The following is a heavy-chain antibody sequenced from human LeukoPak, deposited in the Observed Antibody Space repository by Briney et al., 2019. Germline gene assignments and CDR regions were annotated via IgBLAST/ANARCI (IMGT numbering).Heavy chain of an antibody. CDR3: VRVGYCSSSTCRNYFDY. V-gene: IGHV3-21*01. Sequence: GGSLRLSCAASGFPLSGYSMNWVRQAPGKGLEWVSSIASSTNYIYYADSVKGRFTISSDNARNSLYLQMNGLRAEDTAVYYCVRVGYCSSSTCRNYFDYWGQGTLVTVSS. CDR2: IASSTNYI. D-gene: IGHD2-2*01. CDR1: GFPLSGYS. J-gene: IGHJ4*02.